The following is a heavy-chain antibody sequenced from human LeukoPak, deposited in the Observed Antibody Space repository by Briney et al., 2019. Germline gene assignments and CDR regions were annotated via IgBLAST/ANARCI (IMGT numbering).Heavy chain of an antibody. CDR3: AIARLSTGWGYIDY. CDR1: GFTFSGYA. V-gene: IGHV3-23*01. Sequence: PGGSLRLACAASGFTFSGYAVGWVRQARGGGLEWVTAIVGGGGTRFYAASVGGRFTISRDNTKNTVFLQMNSLRAEDTAVYFCAIARLSTGWGYIDYWGQGTLVTVSS. D-gene: IGHD6-19*01. J-gene: IGHJ4*02. CDR2: IVGGGGTR.